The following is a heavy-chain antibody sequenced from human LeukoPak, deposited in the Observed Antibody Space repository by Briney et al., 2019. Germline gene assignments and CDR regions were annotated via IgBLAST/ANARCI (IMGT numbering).Heavy chain of an antibody. J-gene: IGHJ4*02. CDR3: ARGGGSGSYRWGFEY. D-gene: IGHD3-10*01. V-gene: IGHV1-69*13. Sequence: GPSVKVSCKASGGTFSSYVISWVGQAPGQGLAWMGGIIPIFGTANYAQKVQRRHKITAHESTSTAYVELSSLRSEDTGVYHCARGGGSGSYRWGFEYWGGGTLVSVSS. CDR1: GGTFSSYV. CDR2: IIPIFGTA.